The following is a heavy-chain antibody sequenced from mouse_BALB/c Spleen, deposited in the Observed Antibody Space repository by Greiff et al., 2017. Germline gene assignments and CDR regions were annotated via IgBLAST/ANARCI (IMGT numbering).Heavy chain of an antibody. CDR1: GYTFTSYV. Sequence: EVKLKESGPELVKPGASVKMSCKASGYTFTSYVMHWVKQKPGQGLEWIGYINPYNDGTKYNEKFKGKATLTSDKSSSTAYMELSSLTSEDSAVYYCARFYGYDGWYFDVWGAGTTVTVSS. V-gene: IGHV1-14*01. CDR3: ARFYGYDGWYFDV. CDR2: INPYNDGT. J-gene: IGHJ1*01. D-gene: IGHD2-2*01.